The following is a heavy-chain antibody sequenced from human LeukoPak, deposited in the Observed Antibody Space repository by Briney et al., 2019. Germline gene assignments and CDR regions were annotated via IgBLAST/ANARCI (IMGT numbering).Heavy chain of an antibody. V-gene: IGHV3-30*18. CDR2: ISYDGSNK. J-gene: IGHJ4*02. CDR3: AKDLAAAEVVDY. D-gene: IGHD6-13*01. CDR1: GFTFSSYG. Sequence: PGRSLRLSCAASGFTFSSYGMHWVRRAPGKGLEWVAGISYDGSNKYYGDSVKGRVTISRDNANNTLYLQIDGLRAERTAVYYCAKDLAAAEVVDYWGQGTLVTVSS.